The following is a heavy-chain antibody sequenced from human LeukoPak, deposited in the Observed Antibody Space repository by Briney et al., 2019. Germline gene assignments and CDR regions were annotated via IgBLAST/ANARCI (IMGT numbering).Heavy chain of an antibody. D-gene: IGHD6-19*01. V-gene: IGHV3-9*01. CDR2: ISWNSGSI. CDR3: AKDIWKWLVFGMDV. Sequence: PGGSLRLSCAASGFTFDDYAMHWVRQAPGKGLEWVSGISWNSGSIGYADSVKGRFTISRDNAKNSLYLQMNSLRAEDTALYYCAKDIWKWLVFGMDVWGQGTTVTVSS. J-gene: IGHJ6*02. CDR1: GFTFDDYA.